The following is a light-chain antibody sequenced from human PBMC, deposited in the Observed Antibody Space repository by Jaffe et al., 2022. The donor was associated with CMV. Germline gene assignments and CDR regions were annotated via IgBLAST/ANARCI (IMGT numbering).Light chain of an antibody. CDR2: GAS. CDR3: QQYNKWPPLT. Sequence: EIVMTQSPATLSVSPGERATLSCRASQSVSRDLAWYQQKPDQAPRLLIYGASTRATGIPARFSGSGSGTEFTLTISSLQSEDFAVYYCQQYNKWPPLTFGGGTKVEIK. J-gene: IGKJ4*01. V-gene: IGKV3-15*01. CDR1: QSVSRD.